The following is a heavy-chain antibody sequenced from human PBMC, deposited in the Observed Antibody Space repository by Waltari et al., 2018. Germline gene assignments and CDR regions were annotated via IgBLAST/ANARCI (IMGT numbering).Heavy chain of an antibody. D-gene: IGHD4-17*01. J-gene: IGHJ4*02. CDR3: ATGYYGGNSRISDY. V-gene: IGHV1-69-2*01. CDR1: GYTFTDYY. CDR2: VDPEDGET. Sequence: EVQLVQSGAEVKRPGATVKLSCKASGYTFTDYYMHWVQQAPGKGLEWMGRVDPEDGETIYAEKFQGRVTITADTSTDTAYMELSSLRSEDTAVYYCATGYYGGNSRISDYWGQGTLVTVSS.